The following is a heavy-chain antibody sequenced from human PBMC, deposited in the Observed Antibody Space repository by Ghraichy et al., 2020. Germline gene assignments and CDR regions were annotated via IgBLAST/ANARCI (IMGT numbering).Heavy chain of an antibody. V-gene: IGHV3-23*01. CDR3: ARDGYNNIPFDY. Sequence: GGSLRLSCVGSGFTLNSYAMSWVRQAPGKGLEWVSLITGTGANAYYADSVKGRFTISRDNSKNTLYLQISTMRAEDTAIYYCARDGYNNIPFDYWGQGTRVTVSS. CDR2: ITGTGANA. CDR1: GFTLNSYA. J-gene: IGHJ4*02. D-gene: IGHD5-24*01.